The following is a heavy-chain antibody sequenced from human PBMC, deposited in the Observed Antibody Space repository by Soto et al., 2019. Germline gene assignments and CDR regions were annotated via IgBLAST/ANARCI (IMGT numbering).Heavy chain of an antibody. Sequence: QVQLVESGGGVVQPGRSLRLSCAASGFTFSSYGMHWVRQAPGKGLEWVAVISYDGSNKYYADSVKVRFTISSDNSKNPLYLQMSSLRAEETAVYYCAKVSIAAARYDYGMDVWGQGTTVTVSS. CDR3: AKVSIAAARYDYGMDV. D-gene: IGHD6-25*01. V-gene: IGHV3-30*18. CDR1: GFTFSSYG. J-gene: IGHJ6*02. CDR2: ISYDGSNK.